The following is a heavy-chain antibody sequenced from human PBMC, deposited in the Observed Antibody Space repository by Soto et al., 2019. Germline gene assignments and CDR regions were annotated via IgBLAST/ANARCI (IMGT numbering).Heavy chain of an antibody. Sequence: QVQLQESGPGLVQPSQTLSLTCTVSGGSISSGGYYWSWIRQHPGKGLEWIGYIYSSGVTYYDPSLKSRVTMSVDMFKNQFSLRLSSVTAADTAVYYCATKPNGLYYFDYWGQGALVTVSS. CDR3: ATKPNGLYYFDY. V-gene: IGHV4-31*03. J-gene: IGHJ4*02. CDR2: IYSSGVT. D-gene: IGHD2-8*01. CDR1: GGSISSGGYY.